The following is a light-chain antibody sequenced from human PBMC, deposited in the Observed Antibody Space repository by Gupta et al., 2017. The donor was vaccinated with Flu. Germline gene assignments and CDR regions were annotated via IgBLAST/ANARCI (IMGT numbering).Light chain of an antibody. CDR2: EVS. V-gene: IGLV2-14*01. CDR3: SSYTSSSNNVV. Sequence: QSALTQPASVSGSPGQSITISCTGTSSDVGGYNYVSWYQQHPGKAPKLMIYEVSNRPSGVSNRFSGSKSGNTASLTISGLQAEDEADYYCSSYTSSSNNVVFGGGTKLTVL. J-gene: IGLJ2*01. CDR1: SSDVGGYNY.